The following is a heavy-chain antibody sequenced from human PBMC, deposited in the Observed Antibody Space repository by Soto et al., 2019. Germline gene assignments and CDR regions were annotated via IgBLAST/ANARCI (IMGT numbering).Heavy chain of an antibody. Sequence: QVQLQESGPGLVKPSETLSLTCTVSGGSTTNYYWSWLRQPAGKGLEYIGRIYGSGRTNYNPSLKNRVTMSVSLNQMSLRLTSVTAADTAVSYCARDFDVNTALDYWYFDLWGRGALVTVSS. CDR1: GGSTTNYY. CDR3: ARDFDVNTALDYWYFDL. CDR2: IYGSGRT. J-gene: IGHJ2*01. V-gene: IGHV4-4*07. D-gene: IGHD5-18*01.